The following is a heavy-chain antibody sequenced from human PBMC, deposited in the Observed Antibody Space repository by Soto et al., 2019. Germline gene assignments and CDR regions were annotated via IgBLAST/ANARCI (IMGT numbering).Heavy chain of an antibody. D-gene: IGHD2-2*01. J-gene: IGHJ6*01. CDR1: GGSFSGYY. CDR2: INHSGST. V-gene: IGHV4-34*01. Sequence: QVQLQQWGAGLLKPSETLSLTCAVYGGSFSGYYWSWIRQPPGTGLEWIGDINHSGSTDYNPSLKSRLNGSIDTSKNQLSLKLGSVTDAYAGVYYCARPMASTYYYYGMDVWGQGTTVTFSS. CDR3: ARPMASTYYYYGMDV.